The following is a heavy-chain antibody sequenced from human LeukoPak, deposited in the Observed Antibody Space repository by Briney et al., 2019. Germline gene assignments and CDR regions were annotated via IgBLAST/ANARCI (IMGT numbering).Heavy chain of an antibody. J-gene: IGHJ5*02. V-gene: IGHV3-48*04. D-gene: IGHD3-10*01. CDR1: GFSSSSDA. CDR2: ISSSGRTI. Sequence: GSLRLSCAASGFSSSSDAMSWVCEAPGEGLEWGSYISSSGRTIYYADSVTGRFTISRDNAKPSLDLQMSSLRAEDTAVYYCARVRFGRTMVRGVPPTPWFDPSGQGTLVTVSS. CDR3: ARVRFGRTMVRGVPPTPWFDP.